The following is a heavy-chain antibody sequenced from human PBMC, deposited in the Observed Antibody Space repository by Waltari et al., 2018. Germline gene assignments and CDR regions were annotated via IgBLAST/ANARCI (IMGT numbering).Heavy chain of an antibody. Sequence: QMQLQQWGAGLLKPSETLSLTCAVYGTSFSGYYWSWIRQPPGKGLEWIGEINHSGRTTSSPSSKSRVTISVDTSKNPFSLKRSSVTAADTAVYYCARSSNSGPFTWFDPWGQGTLVTVSS. D-gene: IGHD2-8*01. CDR3: ARSSNSGPFTWFDP. V-gene: IGHV4-34*01. CDR1: GTSFSGYY. CDR2: INHSGRT. J-gene: IGHJ5*02.